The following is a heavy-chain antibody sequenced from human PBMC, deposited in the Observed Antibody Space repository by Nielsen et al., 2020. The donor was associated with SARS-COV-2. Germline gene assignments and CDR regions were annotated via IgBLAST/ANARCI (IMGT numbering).Heavy chain of an antibody. J-gene: IGHJ6*03. CDR3: AGGADFWSGTQKYYMDV. D-gene: IGHD3-3*01. CDR2: INPSGSGT. CDR1: GFTFSSTW. Sequence: GESLKISCSASGFTFSSTWMDWVRQAPGQGLVWVPRINPSGSGTAYADSVKGRFAVSRDNAENTVVLQIHSLRVEDTAVYYCAGGADFWSGTQKYYMDVWGKGTTVTVSS. V-gene: IGHV3-74*01.